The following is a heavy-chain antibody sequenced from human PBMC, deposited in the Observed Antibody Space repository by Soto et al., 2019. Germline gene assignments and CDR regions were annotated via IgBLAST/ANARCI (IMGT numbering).Heavy chain of an antibody. J-gene: IGHJ4*02. CDR2: IYYSGST. CDR1: GGSISSGGYY. Sequence: NLSLTCTVSGGSISSGGYYWSWIRQHPGKGLEWIGYIYYSGSTYYNPSLKSRVTISVDTSKNQFSLKLSSVTAADTAVYYCARENIGWLRGGFDYWGQGTLVTVSS. CDR3: ARENIGWLRGGFDY. V-gene: IGHV4-31*03. D-gene: IGHD5-12*01.